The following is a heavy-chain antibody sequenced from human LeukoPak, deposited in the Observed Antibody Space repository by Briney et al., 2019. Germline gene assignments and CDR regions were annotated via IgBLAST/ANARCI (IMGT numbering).Heavy chain of an antibody. V-gene: IGHV1-18*01. CDR1: GYTFSTYG. D-gene: IGHD3-22*01. J-gene: IGHJ4*02. Sequence: ASVKVSCKASGYTFSTYGIGWVRQAPGQGLEWMGWISGDNGNTNYAQKFQGRITMATDTSTSTAYMELRSLRYDDTAVYYCARDIRARSSSGLLDYWGQGTLVTVSS. CDR2: ISGDNGNT. CDR3: ARDIRARSSSGLLDY.